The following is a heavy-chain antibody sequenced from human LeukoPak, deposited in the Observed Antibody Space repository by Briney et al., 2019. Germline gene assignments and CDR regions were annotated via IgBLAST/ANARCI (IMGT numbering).Heavy chain of an antibody. Sequence: GGSLRLSCAASGFTFSTYSMNWVRQAPGKGLEWVLSISTSSSYIYYADSLKGRFTISRDNAKNSLYLQMNSLRAEDTAVYYCATGHHDILTGYSMFYFDYWGQGTLVTVSS. V-gene: IGHV3-21*01. CDR2: ISTSSSYI. CDR1: GFTFSTYS. CDR3: ATGHHDILTGYSMFYFDY. J-gene: IGHJ4*02. D-gene: IGHD3-9*01.